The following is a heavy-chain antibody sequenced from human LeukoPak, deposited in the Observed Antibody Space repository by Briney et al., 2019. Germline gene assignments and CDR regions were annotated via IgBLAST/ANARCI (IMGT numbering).Heavy chain of an antibody. J-gene: IGHJ4*02. V-gene: IGHV3-9*01. Sequence: PGGSLRLSCAASGFTFSSYAMNWVRQAPGKGLEWVSGISWNSGSRGYADSVKGRFTISRDNAKNSLYLQMNSLRAEDTALYYCAKGRGRGYSYGYVWGFDYWGQGTLVTVSS. CDR2: ISWNSGSR. D-gene: IGHD5-18*01. CDR1: GFTFSSYA. CDR3: AKGRGRGYSYGYVWGFDY.